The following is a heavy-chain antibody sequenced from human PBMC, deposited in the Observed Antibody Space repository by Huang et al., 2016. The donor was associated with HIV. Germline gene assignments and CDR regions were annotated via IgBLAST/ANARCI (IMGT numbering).Heavy chain of an antibody. CDR1: GDSVSSHY. D-gene: IGHD6-19*01. V-gene: IGHV4-59*02. CDR3: VRDQGRLAVGGIDNWFDP. CDR2: VYDSGTT. Sequence: QVRLQESGPGLVKPSETLSLSCTVSGDSVSSHYWGWIRHPPGKGLAWSGTVYDSGTTKYNPCLKSRITISVDTSKNGFSLNITSVSAADTAMYFCVRDQGRLAVGGIDNWFDPWGQGALVTVSS. J-gene: IGHJ5*02.